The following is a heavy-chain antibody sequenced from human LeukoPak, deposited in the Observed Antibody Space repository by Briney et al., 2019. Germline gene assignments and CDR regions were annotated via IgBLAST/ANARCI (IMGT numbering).Heavy chain of an antibody. D-gene: IGHD4-17*01. J-gene: IGHJ4*02. CDR3: ARRRGCGDYGGFDY. V-gene: IGHV1-46*01. Sequence: ASVKVSCKASKYTFTTYYMHWVRQAPGQGLEWMGIINPSGGSTSYTQKFQGRVTMTRDTSTSTVYMELSSLRSEDTAVYYCARRRGCGDYGGFDYWGQGTLVTVSS. CDR1: KYTFTTYY. CDR2: INPSGGST.